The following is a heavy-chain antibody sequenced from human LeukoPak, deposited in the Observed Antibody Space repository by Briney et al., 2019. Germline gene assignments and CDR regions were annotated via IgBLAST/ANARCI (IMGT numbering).Heavy chain of an antibody. CDR1: GGSISSSSYY. D-gene: IGHD3-10*01. CDR2: IYYSGST. V-gene: IGHV4-39*01. J-gene: IGHJ3*02. Sequence: SETLSLTCTVSGGSISSSSYYWGWIRQPPGKGLEWIGSIYYSGSTHYNPSLKSRVTISVDTSKNQFSLKLSSVTAADTAVYYCARSPGLWFGELLAPLDIWGQGTMVTVSS. CDR3: ARSPGLWFGELLAPLDI.